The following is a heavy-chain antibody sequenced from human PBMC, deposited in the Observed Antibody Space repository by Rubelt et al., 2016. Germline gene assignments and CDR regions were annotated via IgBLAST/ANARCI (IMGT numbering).Heavy chain of an antibody. Sequence: QVQLVQSGAEVKKPGASVKVSCKVSGYTLTELSMHWVRQAPGQGLEWMGGIIPIFVTEDCVRMFRGRVTSTADESTSTAYMELSSLKSEDTAVYYCTLVGAKNWFDPWGQGTLVTVSS. CDR3: TLVGAKNWFDP. V-gene: IGHV1-69*01. J-gene: IGHJ5*02. CDR2: IIPIFVTE. D-gene: IGHD1-26*01. CDR1: GYTLTELS.